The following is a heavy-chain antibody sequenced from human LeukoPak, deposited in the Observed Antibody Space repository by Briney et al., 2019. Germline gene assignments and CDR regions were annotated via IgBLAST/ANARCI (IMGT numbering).Heavy chain of an antibody. D-gene: IGHD3-22*01. CDR1: GGSFSGYY. J-gene: IGHJ4*02. CDR2: INHSGST. Sequence: SETLSLTCAVYGGSFSGYYWSWIRQPPGKGLEWIGEINHSGSTNYNPSLKSRVTISVDTSKNQFSLKLSSVTAADTAVYYCARGPNSSKYYYDSSGFYGYWGQGTLVTVSS. V-gene: IGHV4-34*01. CDR3: ARGPNSSKYYYDSSGFYGY.